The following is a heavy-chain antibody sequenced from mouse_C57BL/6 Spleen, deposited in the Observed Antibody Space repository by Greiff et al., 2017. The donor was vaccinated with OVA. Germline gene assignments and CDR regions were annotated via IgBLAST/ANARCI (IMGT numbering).Heavy chain of an antibody. CDR3: ARDHGSVFDY. CDR2: ISDGGSYT. J-gene: IGHJ2*01. V-gene: IGHV5-4*01. Sequence: EVQVVESGGGLVKPGGSLKLSCAASGFTFSSYAMSWVRQTPEKRLEWVATISDGGSYTYYPDNVKGRFTISRDNAKNNLYLQMSHLKSEDTAMYYCARDHGSVFDYWGQGTTLTVSS. CDR1: GFTFSSYA. D-gene: IGHD1-1*01.